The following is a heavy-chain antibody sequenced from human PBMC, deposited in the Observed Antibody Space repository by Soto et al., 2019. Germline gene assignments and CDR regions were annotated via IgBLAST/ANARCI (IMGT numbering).Heavy chain of an antibody. CDR1: GGTFSSYA. CDR2: IIPIFGTA. V-gene: IGHV1-69*01. D-gene: IGHD3-9*01. J-gene: IGHJ6*02. CDR3: EPSYYDILTGYYTPDGMDV. Sequence: QVQLVQSGAEVKKPGSSVKVSCKASGGTFSSYAISWVRQAPGQGLEWMGGIIPIFGTANYAQKFQGRVTITADVSTRTAYLELSSLRSEDTAVYYCEPSYYDILTGYYTPDGMDVWGQGTTVTVSS.